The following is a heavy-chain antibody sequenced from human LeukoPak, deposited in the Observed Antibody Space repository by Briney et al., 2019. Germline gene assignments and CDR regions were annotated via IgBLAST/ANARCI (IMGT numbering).Heavy chain of an antibody. CDR3: ARAEDRSHPLGY. CDR2: LYTSGST. D-gene: IGHD2-15*01. V-gene: IGHV4-4*07. Sequence: SSETLSLTCTVSGGSISGFYWSWTRQPAGKGLEWIGRLYTSGSTDYSPSLKSRATMSVDASKKQFSLKLTSVTAADTAVYYCARAEDRSHPLGYWGQGTLVTVSS. J-gene: IGHJ4*02. CDR1: GGSISGFY.